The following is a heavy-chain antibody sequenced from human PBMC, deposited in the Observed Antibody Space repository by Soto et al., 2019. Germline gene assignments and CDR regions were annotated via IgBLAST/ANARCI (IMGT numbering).Heavy chain of an antibody. J-gene: IGHJ6*03. CDR3: AKGHSSYYYYYMDV. V-gene: IGHV3-23*01. CDR2: ISGSGGST. Sequence: EVQLLESGGGLVQPGGSLRLSCAASGFTFSSYAMSWVRQAPGKGLEWVSAISGSGGSTYYADSVKGRFTISRDNSKNTLYLQMTSLRAEDTAVYYCAKGHSSYYYYYMDVWGKGTTVTVSS. D-gene: IGHD6-13*01. CDR1: GFTFSSYA.